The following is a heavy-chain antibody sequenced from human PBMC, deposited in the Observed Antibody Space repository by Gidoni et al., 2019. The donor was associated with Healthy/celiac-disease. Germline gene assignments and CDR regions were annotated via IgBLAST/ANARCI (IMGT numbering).Heavy chain of an antibody. CDR1: GGSISRCSYS. D-gene: IGHD3-3*01. V-gene: IGHV4-61*02. CDR3: AREHTIFGVVIIGSGWFDP. Sequence: QVQLQESGPGLVKPSQLLSPTCTVSGGSISRCSYSWSWIRQPAGKGLEWIGRIYTSGSTNYNPSLKSRVTISVDTSKNQFSLKLSSVTAADTAVYYCAREHTIFGVVIIGSGWFDPWGQGTLVTVSS. J-gene: IGHJ5*02. CDR2: IYTSGST.